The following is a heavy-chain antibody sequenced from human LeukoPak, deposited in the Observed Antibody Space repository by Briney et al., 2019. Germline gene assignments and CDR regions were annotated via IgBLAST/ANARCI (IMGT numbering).Heavy chain of an antibody. CDR3: ARDHGVSHFDY. D-gene: IGHD6-13*01. CDR1: GGSISSYY. Sequence: SETLSLTCTVSGGSISSYYWSWIRQPPGKGLEWIGYIYYSGSTNYNPSLKSRVTISVDTSKNQFSLKLSSVTAADTAVYYCARDHGVSHFDYWGQGTLVTVSS. J-gene: IGHJ4*02. CDR2: IYYSGST. V-gene: IGHV4-59*01.